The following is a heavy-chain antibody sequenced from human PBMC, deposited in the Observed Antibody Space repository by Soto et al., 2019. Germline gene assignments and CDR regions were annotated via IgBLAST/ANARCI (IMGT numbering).Heavy chain of an antibody. Sequence: QVQLVQSGAEVQKPGSSVKVSCKASGGTFSSYAISWVRQAPGQGLEWMGGIIPIFGTANYAQKFQGRVTITADESTSTAYMELSSLRSEDTAVYYCARDCSSTSCPRNYYGMDVWGQGTTVTVSS. D-gene: IGHD2-2*01. CDR2: IIPIFGTA. CDR3: ARDCSSTSCPRNYYGMDV. CDR1: GGTFSSYA. J-gene: IGHJ6*02. V-gene: IGHV1-69*01.